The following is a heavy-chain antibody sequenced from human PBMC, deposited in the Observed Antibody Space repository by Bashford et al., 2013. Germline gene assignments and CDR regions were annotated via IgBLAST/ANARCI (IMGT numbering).Heavy chain of an antibody. D-gene: IGHD1-26*01. J-gene: IGHJ4*02. V-gene: IGHV1-18*01. CDR3: ATNSGXYYFDY. CDR2: ISAYNGNT. Sequence: IVWVRQAPGQGLEWMGWISAYNGNTNYAQKLQGRVTMTTDTSTSTAYMELRSLRSDDTAVYYCATNSGXYYFDYWGQGTLVTVSS.